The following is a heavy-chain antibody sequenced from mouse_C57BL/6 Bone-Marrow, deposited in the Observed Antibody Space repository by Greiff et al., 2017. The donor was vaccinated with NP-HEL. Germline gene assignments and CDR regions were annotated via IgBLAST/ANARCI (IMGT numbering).Heavy chain of an antibody. CDR3: ARSGITTVGWYFDV. Sequence: VQLQQPGTELVKPGASVKLSCKASGYTFTSYWMHWVKQRPGQGLEWIGNINPSNGGTNYNEKFKSKATLTVDKSSSTAYMQLSSLTSEDSAVYYCARSGITTVGWYFDVWGTGTTVTVSS. CDR1: GYTFTSYW. J-gene: IGHJ1*03. D-gene: IGHD1-1*01. V-gene: IGHV1-53*01. CDR2: INPSNGGT.